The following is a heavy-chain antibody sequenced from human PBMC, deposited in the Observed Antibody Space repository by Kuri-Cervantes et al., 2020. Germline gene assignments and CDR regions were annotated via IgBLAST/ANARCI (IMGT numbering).Heavy chain of an antibody. D-gene: IGHD6-19*01. J-gene: IGHJ3*02. Sequence: SETLSLTCAVHGGSFSGYYWSWIRQHPGKGLEWIGYIYYSGGTYYNPSLKSRVTISVDTSKNQFSLKLNSVTAADTAVYYCARGPSAIAVAGTGAFDIWGRGTMVTVSS. CDR2: IYYSGGT. CDR3: ARGPSAIAVAGTGAFDI. V-gene: IGHV4-59*06. CDR1: GGSFSGYY.